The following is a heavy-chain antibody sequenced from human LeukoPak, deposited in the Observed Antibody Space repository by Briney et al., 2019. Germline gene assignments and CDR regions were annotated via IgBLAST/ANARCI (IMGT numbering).Heavy chain of an antibody. CDR3: ARSAHSGFDI. J-gene: IGHJ3*02. CDR1: GASINTYH. V-gene: IGHV4-4*07. CDR2: FYATEGT. D-gene: IGHD5-12*01. Sequence: SETLSLTCIMSGASINTYHWSWIRQSAGKGLEWIGRFYATEGTHYNPSLSSRATLSIDTSKNHFSPKLSSVTAADTAVYYCARSAHSGFDIWGQGTMVTVSS.